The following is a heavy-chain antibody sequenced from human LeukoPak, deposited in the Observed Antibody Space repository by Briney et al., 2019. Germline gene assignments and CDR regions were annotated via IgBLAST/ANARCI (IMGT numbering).Heavy chain of an antibody. CDR3: AREEITGWFDY. V-gene: IGHV3-30*03. D-gene: IGHD6-19*01. J-gene: IGHJ4*02. CDR2: ISYDGSNK. CDR1: GFTFSSYG. Sequence: PGGSLRLSCAASGFTFSSYGMHWVRQAPGKGLEWVAVISYDGSNKYYADSVKGRFTISRDNSKNTLYLQMNSLRAEDTAVYLCAREEITGWFDYWGQGTLVTVSS.